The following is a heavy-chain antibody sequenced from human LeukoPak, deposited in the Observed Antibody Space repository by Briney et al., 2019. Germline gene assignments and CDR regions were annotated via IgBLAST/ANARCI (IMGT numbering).Heavy chain of an antibody. CDR3: AKDSRGYSGYGPLSDGMDV. V-gene: IGHV3-21*04. Sequence: GGSLRLSCAASGFTFSSYSMNWVRQAPGKGLEWVSSISSSSSYIYYADSVKGRFTISRDNAKNSLYLQMNSLRAEDTAVYYCAKDSRGYSGYGPLSDGMDVWGQGATVTVSS. CDR2: ISSSSSYI. J-gene: IGHJ6*02. CDR1: GFTFSSYS. D-gene: IGHD5-12*01.